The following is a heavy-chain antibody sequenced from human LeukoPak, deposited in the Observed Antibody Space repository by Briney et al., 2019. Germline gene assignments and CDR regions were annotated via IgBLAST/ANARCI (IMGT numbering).Heavy chain of an antibody. D-gene: IGHD2-2*02. V-gene: IGHV3-33*01. CDR3: ARDGYCCSTSCYKGDYYYYGMDV. CDR2: IWYDGSNK. J-gene: IGHJ6*02. Sequence: GRSLRLSCAASGLTFSSYGMHWVRQAPGKGLEWVAVIWYDGSNKYYADSVKGRFTISRDNSKNTLYLQMNSLRAEDTAVYYCARDGYCCSTSCYKGDYYYYGMDVWAKGPRSPSP. CDR1: GLTFSSYG.